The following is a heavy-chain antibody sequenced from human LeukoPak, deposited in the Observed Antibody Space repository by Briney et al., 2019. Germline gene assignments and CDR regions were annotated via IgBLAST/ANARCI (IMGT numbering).Heavy chain of an antibody. V-gene: IGHV1-2*02. Sequence: ASVTVSCKASGYTFTGYYMHWVRQAPGQGLEWMGWINPNSGGTNYAQTFQGRVTMTSDTSITTAYMELSRLRSDDTAVYYGARDRAFGIYRWGQGTLVTVSS. D-gene: IGHD1-14*01. J-gene: IGHJ5*02. CDR3: ARDRAFGIYR. CDR2: INPNSGGT. CDR1: GYTFTGYY.